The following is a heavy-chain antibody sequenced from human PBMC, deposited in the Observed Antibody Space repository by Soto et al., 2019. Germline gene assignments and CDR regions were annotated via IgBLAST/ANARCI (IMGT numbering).Heavy chain of an antibody. J-gene: IGHJ4*02. CDR1: GFTFSSYA. CDR3: AKGDIVVVPAANIAY. D-gene: IGHD2-2*01. Sequence: GGSLRLSCAASGFTFSSYAMHWVRQAPGKGLEWVSVITYGGGNTYYADSVKGRFTISRDNSKNTLYLQMNSLRAEDTAVYYCAKGDIVVVPAANIAYWGQGTLVTVSS. CDR2: ITYGGGNT. V-gene: IGHV3-30-3*01.